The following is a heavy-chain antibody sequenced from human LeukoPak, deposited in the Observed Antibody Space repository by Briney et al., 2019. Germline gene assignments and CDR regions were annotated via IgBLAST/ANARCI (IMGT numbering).Heavy chain of an antibody. CDR2: IYYSGSP. V-gene: IGHV4-59*08. J-gene: IGHJ4*02. CDR3: ARSGYCSGGSCYATGLFDF. CDR1: GGSISSYY. Sequence: SETLSLTCTVSGGSISSYYWSWIRQPPGKGLEWMGYIYYSGSPTYNPSLKSRVTMSIDTSKNQLSLQLTSVTAADTAVYYCARSGYCSGGSCYATGLFDFWGQGTLVTVSS. D-gene: IGHD2-15*01.